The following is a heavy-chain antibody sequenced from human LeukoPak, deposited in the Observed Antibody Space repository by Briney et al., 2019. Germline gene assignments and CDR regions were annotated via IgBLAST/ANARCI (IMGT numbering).Heavy chain of an antibody. J-gene: IGHJ4*02. V-gene: IGHV3-23*01. D-gene: IGHD3-3*01. CDR1: GFAFSSYA. CDR3: AQKSTDFWGGH. CDR2: ISGSGGST. Sequence: GGSLRLSCAASGFAFSSYAMSWVRQAPGKGLEWVSAISGSGGSTYYADSVKGRFTISRDNSKNTLYLQMNSLRAEDTAVYYCAQKSTDFWGGHWGQGTLVTVSS.